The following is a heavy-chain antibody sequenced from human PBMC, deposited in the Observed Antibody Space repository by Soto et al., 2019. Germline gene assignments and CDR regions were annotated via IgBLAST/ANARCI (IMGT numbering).Heavy chain of an antibody. Sequence: RASVKVSCKSSGFTFTSYAIHWLRQAPGQRPQWMGWINGGSGNTKYSQDFQGRVTFTRDTFATTAYLELSSLRSEDTAIYYCASRKVVVGKGFDPWGQGTLVTVSS. CDR3: ASRKVVVGKGFDP. CDR2: INGGSGNT. D-gene: IGHD3-22*01. J-gene: IGHJ5*02. V-gene: IGHV1-3*01. CDR1: GFTFTSYA.